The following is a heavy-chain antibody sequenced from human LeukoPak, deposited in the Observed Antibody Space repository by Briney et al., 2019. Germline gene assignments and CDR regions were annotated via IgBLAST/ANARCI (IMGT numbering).Heavy chain of an antibody. D-gene: IGHD5-18*01. CDR3: AKDWARYRIEGAFDY. V-gene: IGHV3-43*02. J-gene: IGHJ4*02. CDR1: GFTFDDYA. Sequence: GGSLRLSCAASGFTFDDYAMHWVRQTPGKGLEWVSFISGDGGSPYYADSVKGRFTISRDNTKNSLYLQMNSLRTEDTALYYCAKDWARYRIEGAFDYWGQGTLLTVSS. CDR2: ISGDGGSP.